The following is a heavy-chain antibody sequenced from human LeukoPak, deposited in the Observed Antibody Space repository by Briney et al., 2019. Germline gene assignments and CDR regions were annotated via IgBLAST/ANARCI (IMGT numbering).Heavy chain of an antibody. V-gene: IGHV3-7*01. CDR2: IKQDGSEK. CDR3: ARGYCSSTSCYGRLYYFDY. Sequence: GGSLRLSCAASGFTFSSYWMSWVRQAPGKGLEWVANIKQDGSEKYYVDSVKGRFTISRDTAKNSLYLQMNSLRAEDTAVYYCARGYCSSTSCYGRLYYFDYWGQGTLVTVSS. J-gene: IGHJ4*02. D-gene: IGHD2-2*01. CDR1: GFTFSSYW.